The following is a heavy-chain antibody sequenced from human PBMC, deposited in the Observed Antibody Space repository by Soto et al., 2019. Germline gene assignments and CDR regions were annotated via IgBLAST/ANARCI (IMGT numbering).Heavy chain of an antibody. Sequence: EVQLVESGGGVVQPGGSLRLSCEASGFTFRNYDMHWVRQGTGKGLEWVSGISAAGDPDYADSVEGRFTISRENAQNSFVLQMNSLRVGDTAVYYCARTDRDFYGLDVWGKGTAVIVSS. CDR2: ISAAGDP. CDR1: GFTFRNYD. J-gene: IGHJ6*04. CDR3: ARTDRDFYGLDV. V-gene: IGHV3-13*05.